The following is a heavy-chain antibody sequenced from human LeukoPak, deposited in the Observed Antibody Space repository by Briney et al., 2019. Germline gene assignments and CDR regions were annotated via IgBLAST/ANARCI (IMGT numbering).Heavy chain of an antibody. Sequence: GGSLRLSCASSGFTFSNYLMHWVRQTPGKGLLWISRISTDGSFTNYADSVKGRFSISRDNAKNTLYLQMNSLRVEDTAVYFCARGSSARFIGPEYWGHGTLFTVSS. CDR3: ARGSSARFIGPEY. CDR2: ISTDGSFT. D-gene: IGHD1-26*01. V-gene: IGHV3-74*01. J-gene: IGHJ4*01. CDR1: GFTFSNYL.